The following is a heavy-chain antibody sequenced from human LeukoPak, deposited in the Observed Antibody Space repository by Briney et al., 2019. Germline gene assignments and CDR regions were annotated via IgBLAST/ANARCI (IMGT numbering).Heavy chain of an antibody. Sequence: PSETLSLTCSVSGGSTRTSTSYWGWVRQPPGKGLEWIGSIHYSGSTYKNPSLKSRVTISMDTSGGQFSLKVTSLTAADSAVYFCARESSSSRYFMDVWGRGTTVTVSS. CDR3: ARESSSSRYFMDV. D-gene: IGHD6-6*01. CDR2: IHYSGST. CDR1: GGSTRTSTSY. J-gene: IGHJ6*03. V-gene: IGHV4-39*07.